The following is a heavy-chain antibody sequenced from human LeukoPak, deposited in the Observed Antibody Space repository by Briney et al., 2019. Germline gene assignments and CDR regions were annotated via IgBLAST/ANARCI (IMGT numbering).Heavy chain of an antibody. CDR1: GGSFSGYY. Sequence: SETLSLTCAVYGGSFSGYYWSWIRQPPGKGLEWIGEINHSGSTNYNPSLKSRVTISVDTSKNQFSLKLSSVTAADTAVYYCVRGVGSIAARPLDYWGQGTLVTVSS. J-gene: IGHJ4*02. D-gene: IGHD6-6*01. CDR2: INHSGST. CDR3: VRGVGSIAARPLDY. V-gene: IGHV4-34*01.